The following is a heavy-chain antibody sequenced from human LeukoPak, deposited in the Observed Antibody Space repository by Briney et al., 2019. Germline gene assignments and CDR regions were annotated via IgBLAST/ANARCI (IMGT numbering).Heavy chain of an antibody. CDR3: ARAYCGGDCYTYRYWFGP. V-gene: IGHV1-69*01. CDR2: IIPIFGTA. J-gene: IGHJ5*02. D-gene: IGHD2-21*01. Sequence: SVKVSCKASGGTFSSYAVSWVRQAPAQGLEGMGGIIPIFGTANYAQKFQGRVTITADESTSTAYMELSSLRSEDTAVYYCARAYCGGDCYTYRYWFGPRGQGTLVTVSS. CDR1: GGTFSSYA.